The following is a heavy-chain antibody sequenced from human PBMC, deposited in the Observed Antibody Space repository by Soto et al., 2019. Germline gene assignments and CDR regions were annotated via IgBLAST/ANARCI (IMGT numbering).Heavy chain of an antibody. Sequence: GESLNSAGTGSGYIFTSYWISWVRQIPGKGVWCLGWIEPRDSYTNYSPSFHVHVTISAVKSISTVYLQWSCLKALDIDMYYCTRGTPVVPVGIYWLDPCGQGTLVTVS. CDR2: IEPRDSYT. V-gene: IGHV5-10-1*01. D-gene: IGHD2-2*01. CDR3: TRGTPVVPVGIYWLDP. J-gene: IGHJ5*02. CDR1: GYIFTSYW.